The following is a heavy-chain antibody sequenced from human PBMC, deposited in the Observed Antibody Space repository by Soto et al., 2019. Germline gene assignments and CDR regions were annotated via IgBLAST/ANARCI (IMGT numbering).Heavy chain of an antibody. V-gene: IGHV1-69*13. CDR3: ASARSYSPHYYYYGMDV. CDR1: GGTFSSYA. D-gene: IGHD1-26*01. J-gene: IGHJ6*02. CDR2: IIPIFGTA. Sequence: SVKVSCKASGGTFSSYAISWVRQAPGQGLEWMGGIIPIFGTANYAQKFQGRVTITADESTSTAYMELSSLRSEDTAVYYCASARSYSPHYYYYGMDVWGQGTTVTVSS.